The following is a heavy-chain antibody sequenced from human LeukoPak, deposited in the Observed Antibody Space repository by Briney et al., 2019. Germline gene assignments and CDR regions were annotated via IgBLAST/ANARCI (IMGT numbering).Heavy chain of an antibody. Sequence: GESLKISCKGSGYSFTSYWVGWVRQMPGKGLEWMGMIYPGDSDTRYSPSLQGQVTISADKSISTAYLQWSSLKASDTAMYYCTRQMRLSNGYNFYHYFDYWGQGTLVTVSS. J-gene: IGHJ4*02. CDR1: GYSFTSYW. CDR2: IYPGDSDT. V-gene: IGHV5-51*01. D-gene: IGHD3-22*01. CDR3: TRQMRLSNGYNFYHYFDY.